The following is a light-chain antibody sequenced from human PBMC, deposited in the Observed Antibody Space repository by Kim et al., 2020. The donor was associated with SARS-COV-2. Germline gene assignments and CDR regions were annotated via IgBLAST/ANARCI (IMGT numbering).Light chain of an antibody. J-gene: IGKJ1*01. V-gene: IGKV1-39*01. CDR3: KQWASTPA. Sequence: DIQMTQSPSSLSASVGDRVSITCRASQSIGNCLNWYQHKPGKAPKLLIYGASSLQSGVPSGFRGSGSGTEFTLTISSLQPEGIATYYCKQWASTPAFGQGTKVDIK. CDR1: QSIGNC. CDR2: GAS.